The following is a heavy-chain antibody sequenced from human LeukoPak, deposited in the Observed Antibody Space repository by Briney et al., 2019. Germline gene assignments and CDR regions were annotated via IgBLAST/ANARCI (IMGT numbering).Heavy chain of an antibody. CDR1: GFTFSIYA. CDR3: ARDRPNYYGSDGHYYRRDGDY. J-gene: IGHJ4*02. V-gene: IGHV3-23*01. CDR2: ITSRGEST. Sequence: GGSLRLSCAACGFTFSIYAMSWVRQAPGKGLQWVSSITSRGESTWYVDSVKGRFTITRDNSENTLYLQMHSLRAEDTAVYYCARDRPNYYGSDGHYYRRDGDYWGRGTLVSVSS. D-gene: IGHD3-22*01.